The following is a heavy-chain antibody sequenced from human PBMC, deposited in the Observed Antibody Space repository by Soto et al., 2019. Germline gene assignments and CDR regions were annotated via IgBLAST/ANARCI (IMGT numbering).Heavy chain of an antibody. CDR1: GYTFTSYD. CDR2: LSAYNGNT. CDR3: ARDTGVEYCSGGSCFSSINFDY. D-gene: IGHD2-15*01. V-gene: IGHV1-18*01. J-gene: IGHJ4*02. Sequence: GASVKVSCKASGYTFTSYDINWVRQATGQGLEWMGWLSAYNGNTKYAQKLHGRVTMTTDTSTSTAYMELRSLRSDDTAVYYCARDTGVEYCSGGSCFSSINFDYWGQGTLVTVSS.